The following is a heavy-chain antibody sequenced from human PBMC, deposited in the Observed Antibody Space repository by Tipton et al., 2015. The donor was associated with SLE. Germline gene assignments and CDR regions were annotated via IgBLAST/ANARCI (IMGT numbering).Heavy chain of an antibody. CDR1: GGSFSGYY. CDR3: ARGIAVAAPAFDI. V-gene: IGHV4-34*01. J-gene: IGHJ3*02. CDR2: INHSGST. D-gene: IGHD6-19*01. Sequence: TLSLTCAVYGGSFSGYYWSWLRQPPGKGLEWIGEINHSGSTKSVDTSKNQFSLKLSSVTAADTAVYYCARGIAVAAPAFDIWGQGTMVTVSS.